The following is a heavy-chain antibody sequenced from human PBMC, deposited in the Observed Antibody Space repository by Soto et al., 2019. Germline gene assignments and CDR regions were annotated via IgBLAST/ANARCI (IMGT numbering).Heavy chain of an antibody. CDR3: ARGTSHYNYVHDWY. Sequence: EVQLVESGGGLVQPGGSLRLSCAASGFTFSSYWMSWVRQAPGKALECVANIKQDGRETYYVDSVKGRFTISRDNANSALYLLMDSLGSEDTAVYYCARGTSHYNYVHDWYWGQGTHVIVSS. V-gene: IGHV3-7*03. CDR1: GFTFSSYW. J-gene: IGHJ4*02. D-gene: IGHD3-16*01. CDR2: IKQDGRET.